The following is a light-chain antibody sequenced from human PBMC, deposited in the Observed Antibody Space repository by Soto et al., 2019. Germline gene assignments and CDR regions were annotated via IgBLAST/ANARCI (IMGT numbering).Light chain of an antibody. V-gene: IGLV2-8*01. CDR1: SGDIGTYNY. CDR3: SSYAGSNSYV. Sequence: QSALTQPASVSGSPGQSITISCTGISGDIGTYNYVSWYQQHPGKAPKLVIYEVSKRPSGVPDRFSGSKSGNTASLTVSGLQAEDEADYYCSSYAGSNSYVFGTGTKVTVL. CDR2: EVS. J-gene: IGLJ1*01.